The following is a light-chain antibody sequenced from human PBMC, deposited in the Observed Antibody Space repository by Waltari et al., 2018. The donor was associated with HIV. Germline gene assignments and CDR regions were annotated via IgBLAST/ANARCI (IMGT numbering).Light chain of an antibody. CDR2: DAS. CDR3: QQYLDLPPWT. Sequence: EIVMTQSPATLSLSPGETATLSCRASQNIKDKLAWYQQTHGRPPRLLVYDASSREPGIPARFSGRGSGTQFTLTITSLEPEDSAVYYCQQYLDLPPWTFGHGTKVEI. CDR1: QNIKDK. J-gene: IGKJ1*01. V-gene: IGKV3D-15*01.